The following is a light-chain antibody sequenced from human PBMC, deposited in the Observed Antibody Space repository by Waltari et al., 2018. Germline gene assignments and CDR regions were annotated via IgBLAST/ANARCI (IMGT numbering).Light chain of an antibody. V-gene: IGLV1-47*01. CDR2: RNN. J-gene: IGLJ3*02. CDR1: RSNIGSNY. CDR3: AAWDDSLSGRV. Sequence: QSVLTPPPSASGTPGQRVTISCSGTRSNIGSNYLYWYQQLPGTAPKRLIYRNNQRPSGVPDRFSGSKSGTSASLAISGLRSEDEADYYCAAWDDSLSGRVFGGGTKVTVL.